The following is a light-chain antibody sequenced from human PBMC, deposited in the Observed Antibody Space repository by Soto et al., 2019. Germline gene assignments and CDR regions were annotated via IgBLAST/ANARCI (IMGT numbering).Light chain of an antibody. CDR3: LVIFTGVGEV. CDR2: DTD. Sequence: QAVVTQEPSLTVSPGGTVTRTCGSSTGAVTSGHWPHWFQQKPGQAPRTLIYDTDNKHPWTPARFSGSLLGGKAALTLSGAQPEDEGDYYCLVIFTGVGEVFGTGTKLTVL. V-gene: IGLV7-46*01. J-gene: IGLJ1*01. CDR1: TGAVTSGHW.